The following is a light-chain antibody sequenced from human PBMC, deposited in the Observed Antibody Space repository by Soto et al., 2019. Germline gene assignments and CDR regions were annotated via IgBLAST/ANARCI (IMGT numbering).Light chain of an antibody. CDR2: AAT. J-gene: IGKJ2*01. Sequence: AIRMTQSPSSFSASTGDRVTITCRASQGISSYLAWYQQKPGKAPKLLIYAATTLQSGVPSSFSGSGSATDFTLTISCLQSEDFATYYYQQYYSYPRTFGQGTKLEIK. V-gene: IGKV1-8*01. CDR3: QQYYSYPRT. CDR1: QGISSY.